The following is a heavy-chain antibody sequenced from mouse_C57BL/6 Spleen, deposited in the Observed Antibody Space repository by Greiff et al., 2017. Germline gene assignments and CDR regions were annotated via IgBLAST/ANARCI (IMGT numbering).Heavy chain of an antibody. V-gene: IGHV1-15*01. Sequence: QVQLQQSGAELVRPGASVTLSCKASGYTFTDYEMHWVKQTPVHGLAWIGAIDPETGGTAYNQKFKGKAILTADKSSSTAYMELRSLTSEDSAVYYCTRSGKPWGYFDYWGQGTTLTVSS. CDR1: GYTFTDYE. J-gene: IGHJ2*01. CDR3: TRSGKPWGYFDY. CDR2: IDPETGGT.